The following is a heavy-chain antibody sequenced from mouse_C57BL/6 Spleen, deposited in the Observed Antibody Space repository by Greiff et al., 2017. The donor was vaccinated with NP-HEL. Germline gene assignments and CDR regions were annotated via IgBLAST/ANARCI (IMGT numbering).Heavy chain of an antibody. Sequence: QVQLKESGPELVKPGASVKISCKASGYAFSSSWMNWVKQRPGKGLEWIGRIYPGDGDTNYNGKFKGKATLTADKSSSTAYMQLSSLTSEDSAVYFCARSQTAQANYFDYWGQGTTLTVSS. CDR2: IYPGDGDT. J-gene: IGHJ2*01. V-gene: IGHV1-82*01. CDR3: ARSQTAQANYFDY. CDR1: GYAFSSSW. D-gene: IGHD3-2*02.